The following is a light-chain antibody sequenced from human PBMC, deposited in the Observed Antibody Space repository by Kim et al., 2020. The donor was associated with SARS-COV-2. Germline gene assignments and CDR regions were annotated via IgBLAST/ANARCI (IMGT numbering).Light chain of an antibody. Sequence: GHSITLACPGTSSDVGNYDYVSWYQQHPGKAPKLMIYDVTKRPSVVSHRFSGSKSGNTASLTISGLQAEDGADYYCSSYTASSTWVFGGGTQLTVL. CDR3: SSYTASSTWV. J-gene: IGLJ3*02. V-gene: IGLV2-14*04. CDR1: SSDVGNYDY. CDR2: DVT.